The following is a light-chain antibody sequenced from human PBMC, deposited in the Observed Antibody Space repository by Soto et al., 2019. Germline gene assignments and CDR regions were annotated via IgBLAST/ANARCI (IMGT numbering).Light chain of an antibody. CDR3: AAWDDSLVV. J-gene: IGLJ2*01. CDR2: RNN. V-gene: IGLV1-47*01. Sequence: QSVLTQPPSASGTPGQTVTISCSGSSSNIGSAYIYWYQHLPGTAPKLLIYRNNQRPSGVPDRFSASKSGTSASQAISGLRSEDDADYYCAAWDDSLVVFGGGTKLTVL. CDR1: SSNIGSAY.